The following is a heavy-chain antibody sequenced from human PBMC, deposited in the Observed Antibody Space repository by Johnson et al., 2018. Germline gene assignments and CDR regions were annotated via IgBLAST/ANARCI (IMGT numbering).Heavy chain of an antibody. Sequence: QVQLVQSGAAVTKPGSSVKVSCKASGGTFSSYAISWVRQDPGQALEWMGGVVPIFGTANYAQKFQGRVTDPADESTSTAYMELSSRRSEDTAVYYCGRYGGGIYYGDCQQWGQGTLVTVSS. D-gene: IGHD1-26*01. CDR1: GGTFSSYA. V-gene: IGHV1-69*01. CDR3: GRYGGGIYYGDCQQ. CDR2: VVPIFGTA. J-gene: IGHJ1*01.